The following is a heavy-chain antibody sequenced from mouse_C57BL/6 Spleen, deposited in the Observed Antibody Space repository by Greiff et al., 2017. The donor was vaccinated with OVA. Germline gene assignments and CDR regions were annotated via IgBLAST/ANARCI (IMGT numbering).Heavy chain of an antibody. CDR2: INPNNGGT. CDR3: ARVDDYDLDY. V-gene: IGHV1-22*01. J-gene: IGHJ2*01. D-gene: IGHD2-4*01. CDR1: GYTFTDYN. Sequence: DVKLQESGPELVKPGASVKMSCKASGYTFTDYNMHWVKQSHGKSLEWIGYINPNNGGTSYNQKFKGKATLTVNKSSSTAYMELRSLTSEDSAVYYCARVDDYDLDYWGQGTTLTVSS.